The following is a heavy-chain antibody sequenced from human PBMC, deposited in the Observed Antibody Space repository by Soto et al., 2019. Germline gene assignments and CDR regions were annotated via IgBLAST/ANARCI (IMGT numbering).Heavy chain of an antibody. D-gene: IGHD2-8*01. J-gene: IGHJ6*02. Sequence: ASVKVSCKASGYSFTDYHIHWVRQAPGQGLEWLGRINPKSGGTSTAQKFQGWVTMTRDRSISTVYMELTRLRSDDTVVYFCARGHSTDCSNGVCSFFYNHEMDVWGQGTTVTVSS. V-gene: IGHV1-2*05. CDR3: ARGHSTDCSNGVCSFFYNHEMDV. CDR2: INPKSGGT. CDR1: GYSFTDYH.